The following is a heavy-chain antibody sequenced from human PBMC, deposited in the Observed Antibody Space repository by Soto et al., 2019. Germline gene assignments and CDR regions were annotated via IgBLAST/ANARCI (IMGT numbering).Heavy chain of an antibody. D-gene: IGHD2-21*01. Sequence: SETLSLTCSVSGAALNSENYYWSWIRQVPGKGLEWIGHIYVTGAVDYNPSLRDRITISQDTSERQFSLNLRLVTAADTAVYYCARLRIATNNYKWFDPWGQGTLVTVSS. J-gene: IGHJ5*02. V-gene: IGHV4-31*03. CDR2: IYVTGAV. CDR3: ARLRIATNNYKWFDP. CDR1: GAALNSENYY.